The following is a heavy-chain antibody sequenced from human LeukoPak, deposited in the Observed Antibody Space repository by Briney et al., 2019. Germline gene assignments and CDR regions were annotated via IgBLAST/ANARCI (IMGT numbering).Heavy chain of an antibody. Sequence: PSETLSLTCTVSGGSISSGGYYWSWIRQHPGEGLEWIGYIYYSGSTYYNPSLKSRVTISVDTSKNQFSLKLSSVTAADTAVYYCARENYDILTADNWFDPWGQGTLVTVSS. CDR1: GGSISSGGYY. V-gene: IGHV4-31*03. CDR3: ARENYDILTADNWFDP. D-gene: IGHD3-9*01. J-gene: IGHJ5*02. CDR2: IYYSGST.